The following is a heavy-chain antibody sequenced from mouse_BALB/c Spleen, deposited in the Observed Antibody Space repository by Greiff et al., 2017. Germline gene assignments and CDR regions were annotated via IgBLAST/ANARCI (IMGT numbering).Heavy chain of an antibody. CDR1: GYAFSSSW. Sequence: VQPQQSGPELVKPGASVKISCKASGYAFSSSWMNWVKQRPGQGLEWIGRIYPGDGDTNYNGKFKGKATLTADKSSSTAYMQLSSLTSVDSAVYFCARPDAMDYWGQGTSVTVSS. J-gene: IGHJ4*01. V-gene: IGHV1-82*01. CDR2: IYPGDGDT. CDR3: ARPDAMDY.